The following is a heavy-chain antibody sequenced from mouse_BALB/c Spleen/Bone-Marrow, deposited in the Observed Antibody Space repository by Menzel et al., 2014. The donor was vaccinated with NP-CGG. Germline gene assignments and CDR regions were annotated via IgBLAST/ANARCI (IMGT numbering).Heavy chain of an antibody. CDR3: TSRGIWDGRDAMDY. CDR2: ISSGGSYT. CDR1: GFTFSSYG. J-gene: IGHJ4*01. D-gene: IGHD4-1*01. Sequence: EVKLEESGGDLVKPGGSLKLSCAASGFTFSSYGMSWVRQTPDKRLEWVATISSGGSYTYYPDSVKGRFTISRDNAKSTLYLQMISLKSEDTAIYYCTSRGIWDGRDAMDYWSQATSVNVSS. V-gene: IGHV5-6*02.